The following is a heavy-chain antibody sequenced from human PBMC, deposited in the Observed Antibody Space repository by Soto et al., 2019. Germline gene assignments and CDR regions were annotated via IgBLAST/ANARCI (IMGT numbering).Heavy chain of an antibody. CDR2: ISSSSSYI. CDR3: ARAGYSSGWYASFGY. CDR1: VFTFSSYS. J-gene: IGHJ4*02. V-gene: IGHV3-21*01. D-gene: IGHD6-19*01. Sequence: RISCAASVFTFSSYSINWVRPAPGEGLGWVSSISSSSSYIYYADSVKGRFTISRDNAKNSLYLQMNSLRAEDTAVYYCARAGYSSGWYASFGYWGQGTLVTVSS.